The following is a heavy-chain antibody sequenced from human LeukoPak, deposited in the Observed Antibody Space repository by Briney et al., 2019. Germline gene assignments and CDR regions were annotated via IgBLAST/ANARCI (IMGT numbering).Heavy chain of an antibody. CDR1: GFSFTKYA. Sequence: GGSLGVSCAASGFSFTKYAMDWVRQAPGKGLEWVAIISKDGSMRYYADSVKGRFTVSRDNSNNTVYLQMNSLKSEDTAVYYCAGEKFDIWGQGTMVTVSA. J-gene: IGHJ3*02. CDR3: AGEKFDI. V-gene: IGHV3-30*04. CDR2: ISKDGSMR.